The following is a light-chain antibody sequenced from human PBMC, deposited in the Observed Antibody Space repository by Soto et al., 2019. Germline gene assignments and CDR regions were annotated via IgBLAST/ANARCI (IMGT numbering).Light chain of an antibody. V-gene: IGLV1-44*01. CDR2: TNS. J-gene: IGLJ2*01. CDR1: ASNIGSNF. Sequence: QSVLTQPPSASGPPGQRVTISCSGRASNIGSNFVSWYQVVPGTAPKLLIYTNSHRPSGVPDRFSGSRSGTSASLDISGLQSDDEADYFCATWDDNVKGPVFGGGTSSPS. CDR3: ATWDDNVKGPV.